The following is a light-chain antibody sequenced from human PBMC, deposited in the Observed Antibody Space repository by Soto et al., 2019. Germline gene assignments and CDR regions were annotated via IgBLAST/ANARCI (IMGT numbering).Light chain of an antibody. CDR2: KAS. Sequence: DIQMTQSPSTLSASVGDRVTITCRASQSISSWLAWYQQKPGKAPKLLIYKASSLESGVSSRFSGSGSGTDFTPTIISLRPDDIEPNSCQNYNPHSSLGGGTKVEIK. CDR3: QNYNPHSS. J-gene: IGKJ4*01. V-gene: IGKV1-5*03. CDR1: QSISSW.